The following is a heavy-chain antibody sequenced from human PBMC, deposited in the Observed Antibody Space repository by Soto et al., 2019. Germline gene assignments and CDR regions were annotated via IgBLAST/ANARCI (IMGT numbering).Heavy chain of an antibody. CDR3: VRDGSKSLRDWFDP. CDR2: VYATGTT. V-gene: IGHV4-4*07. CDR1: GGSISKFY. J-gene: IGHJ5*02. Sequence: SETLSLTCNVSGGSISKFYWAWIRKTAGNGLEWMGRVYATGTTDYNPSLRSRVAMSVDISKKAFSLRLRSVTGADSGVYYCVRDGSKSLRDWFDPWGQGILVTVSS.